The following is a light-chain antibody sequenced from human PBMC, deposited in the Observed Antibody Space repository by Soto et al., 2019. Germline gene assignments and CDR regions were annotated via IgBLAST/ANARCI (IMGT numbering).Light chain of an antibody. CDR1: QSVSSNF. CDR2: GAS. Sequence: EIVLTQSPGTLSLSPGERATLSCRASQSVSSNFLAWYQQKPGQAPRLLIYGASSRATGIPDRFSGSGSGTDFTLTVSRLEPEDFAVYYCHQYGSSPATFGQGTEVEIK. J-gene: IGKJ1*01. V-gene: IGKV3-20*01. CDR3: HQYGSSPAT.